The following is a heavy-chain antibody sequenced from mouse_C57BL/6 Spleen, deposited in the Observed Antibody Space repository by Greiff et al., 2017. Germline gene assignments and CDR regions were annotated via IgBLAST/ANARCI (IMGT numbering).Heavy chain of an antibody. CDR3: ARGGNYPAWFAY. J-gene: IGHJ3*01. CDR1: GYAFSSDW. V-gene: IGHV1-80*01. D-gene: IGHD2-1*01. CDR2: IYPGDGDP. Sequence: QVQLQQSGAELVKPGASVKISCKASGYAFSSDWMNWVKQRPGKGLEWIGQIYPGDGDPNYNGKFKGKATLTADKSSSTAYMQLSSLTSEDSAVYFCARGGNYPAWFAYWGQGTLVTVSA.